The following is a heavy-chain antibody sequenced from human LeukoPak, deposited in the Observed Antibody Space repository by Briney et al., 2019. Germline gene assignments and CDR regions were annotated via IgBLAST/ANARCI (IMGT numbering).Heavy chain of an antibody. CDR1: GYSFTSYW. Sequence: GESLKISCKGSGYSFTSYWISWVRQMPGKGLEWMGRIDPSDSYTNYSPSFQGHVTISADKSISTAYLQWSSLKASDTAMYYCARHRRYFDWSPDYWYFDLWGRGTLVTVSS. D-gene: IGHD3-9*01. J-gene: IGHJ2*01. CDR2: IDPSDSYT. V-gene: IGHV5-10-1*01. CDR3: ARHRRYFDWSPDYWYFDL.